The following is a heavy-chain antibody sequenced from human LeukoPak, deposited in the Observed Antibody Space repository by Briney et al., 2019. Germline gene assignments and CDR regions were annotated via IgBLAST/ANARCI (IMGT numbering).Heavy chain of an antibody. CDR2: IRSDGTNK. Sequence: GGSLRLSCAASGFKFSHYAMGWVRQAPGKGLEWVAFIRSDGTNKYYRDSVEGRFTVSRDNSKNTLFLQMNSLRPEDTAIYYCAKDPSNASRTLDIWGQGTLVTVSS. D-gene: IGHD3-16*01. J-gene: IGHJ3*02. CDR3: AKDPSNASRTLDI. V-gene: IGHV3-30*02. CDR1: GFKFSHYA.